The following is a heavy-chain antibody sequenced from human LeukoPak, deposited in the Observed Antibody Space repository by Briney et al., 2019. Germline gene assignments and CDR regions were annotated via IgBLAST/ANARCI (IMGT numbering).Heavy chain of an antibody. CDR3: ARQAIMAVATSNFDS. Sequence: GESLKISCKGSGYSFTSYWITWVRQMPGKGLEWMGTIDPSDSYTNYSPSLQGHVTISADKSLSTAYLQWSSLKASDTAMYYCARQAIMAVATSNFDSWGQGTLVTVSS. J-gene: IGHJ4*02. CDR1: GYSFTSYW. V-gene: IGHV5-10-1*01. D-gene: IGHD5-12*01. CDR2: IDPSDSYT.